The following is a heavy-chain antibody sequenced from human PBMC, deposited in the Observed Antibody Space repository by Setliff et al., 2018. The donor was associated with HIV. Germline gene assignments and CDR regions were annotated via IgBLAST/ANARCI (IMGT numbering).Heavy chain of an antibody. CDR3: ARDRFTLTSSIFGF. CDR1: GYTFSNYP. D-gene: IGHD3-3*01. J-gene: IGHJ4*01. Sequence: ASVKVSCKTSGYTFSNYPIHWRRQAPGQRPEWMGWVNTGKGDTKYSQRFQDRLTITTDSSASSVYMELSSLSSDDTAIYYCARDRFTLTSSIFGFWGHGTLVTVSS. V-gene: IGHV1-3*04. CDR2: VNTGKGDT.